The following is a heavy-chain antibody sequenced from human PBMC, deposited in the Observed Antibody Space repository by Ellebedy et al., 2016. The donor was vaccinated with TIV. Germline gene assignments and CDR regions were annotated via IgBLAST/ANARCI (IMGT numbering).Heavy chain of an antibody. CDR3: ARDHEYYYESSGYYPNDY. CDR1: GYTFTGYY. J-gene: IGHJ4*02. CDR2: INPNSGGT. Sequence: AASVKVSCKASGYTFTGYYMHWVRQAPGQGLEWMGWINPNSGGTNYAQKFQGRVTMTRDTSISTAYMELSRLRSDDTAVYYCARDHEYYYESSGYYPNDYWGQGTLVTVSS. D-gene: IGHD3-22*01. V-gene: IGHV1-2*02.